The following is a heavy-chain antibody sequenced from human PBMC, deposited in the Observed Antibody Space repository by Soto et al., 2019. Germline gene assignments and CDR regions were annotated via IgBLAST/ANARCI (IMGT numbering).Heavy chain of an antibody. Sequence: QVVESGGGLVQPGGSLRLSCTASGFTFSSNWMHWVRQVPGEGLVWVSRIHSDGTTTSYADPVKGRFTISRDNAKNTVYLQMNSLRVEDTAVYYCANILYDVWGQGTTVTVSS. V-gene: IGHV3-74*01. CDR3: ANILYDV. CDR2: IHSDGTTT. CDR1: GFTFSSNW. J-gene: IGHJ6*02. D-gene: IGHD2-8*01.